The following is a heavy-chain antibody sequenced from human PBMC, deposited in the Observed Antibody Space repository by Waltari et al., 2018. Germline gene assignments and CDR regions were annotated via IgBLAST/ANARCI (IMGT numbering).Heavy chain of an antibody. CDR1: GGSISSYY. Sequence: QVQLQESGPGLVKPSETLSLTCTVSGGSISSYYWSWIRQPPGKGLEWIGYIYYSGSTNYNPSLKSRVTISVDTSKNQFSLKLSSVTAADTAVYYCARDGTGHSSGWYFDYWGQGTLVTVSS. CDR3: ARDGTGHSSGWYFDY. V-gene: IGHV4-59*01. D-gene: IGHD6-19*01. CDR2: IYYSGST. J-gene: IGHJ4*02.